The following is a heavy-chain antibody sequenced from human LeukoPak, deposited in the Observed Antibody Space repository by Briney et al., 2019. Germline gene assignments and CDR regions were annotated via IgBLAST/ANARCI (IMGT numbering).Heavy chain of an antibody. CDR2: INAGNGNT. Sequence: ASVKVSCKASGYTFTSYAMHWVRQAPGQRLEWMGWINAGNGNTKYSQKFQGRVTITRDTSASTAYMELSSLRSEDTAVYYCARGKTVGVRGVFPFDYWGQGTLVTVSS. CDR3: ARGKTVGVRGVFPFDY. V-gene: IGHV1-3*01. J-gene: IGHJ4*02. D-gene: IGHD3-10*01. CDR1: GYTFTSYA.